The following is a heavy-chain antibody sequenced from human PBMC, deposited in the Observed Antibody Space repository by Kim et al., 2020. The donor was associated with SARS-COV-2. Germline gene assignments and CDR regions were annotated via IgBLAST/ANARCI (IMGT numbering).Heavy chain of an antibody. J-gene: IGHJ4*02. V-gene: IGHV4-30-2*05. D-gene: IGHD2-21*02. Sequence: NPSLNSPVTLSRDTSQNQFSLKLSSVTAADTAVYYCARGPPIGGGDCYSHWGQGTLVTVSS. CDR3: ARGPPIGGGDCYSH.